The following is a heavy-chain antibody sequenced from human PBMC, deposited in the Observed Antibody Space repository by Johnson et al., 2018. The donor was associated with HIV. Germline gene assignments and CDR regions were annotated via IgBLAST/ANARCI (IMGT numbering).Heavy chain of an antibody. V-gene: IGHV3-30*04. D-gene: IGHD3-10*01. CDR1: GFTFSSYA. CDR3: ARGRKELGAVDGLDTDAFDT. J-gene: IGHJ3*02. Sequence: VQLVESGGGEVQPGRSLRLSCAASGFTFSSYAMHWVRQAPGKGLEWVAGISYDGSDKYYAESVKGRFTISRDTSKSTLYLQMNSLRPEDTAVYYCARGRKELGAVDGLDTDAFDTWGHGTMVTVSS. CDR2: ISYDGSDK.